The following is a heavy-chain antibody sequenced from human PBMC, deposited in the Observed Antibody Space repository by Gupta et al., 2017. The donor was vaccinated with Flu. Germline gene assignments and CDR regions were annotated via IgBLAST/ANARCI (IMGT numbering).Heavy chain of an antibody. CDR1: GGSISSSSYY. D-gene: IGHD3-22*01. V-gene: IGHV4-39*01. J-gene: IGHJ6*02. Sequence: QLQLQESGPGLVKPSETLSLTCTVSGGSISSSSYYLGWIRQPPGKGLEWIGSIDYSGSTYYNPSLKSRVTISVDTSKNQFSLKLSSVTAADTAVYYCARHRGYDSSGYYYGHYYYGMDVWGQGTTVTVSS. CDR3: ARHRGYDSSGYYYGHYYYGMDV. CDR2: IDYSGST.